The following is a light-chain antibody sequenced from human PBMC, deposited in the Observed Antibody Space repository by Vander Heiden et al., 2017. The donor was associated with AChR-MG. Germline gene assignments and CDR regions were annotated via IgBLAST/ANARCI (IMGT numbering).Light chain of an antibody. CDR2: DAS. CDR1: QSVNSF. V-gene: IGKV3-11*01. CDR3: QQRSNWPPVFS. Sequence: EIVLTQSPATLSLSLGERATLSCRASQSVNSFLDWYQQKPGQAPRLLIYDASNRAAGIPARFSGSGSGTDFTLTISGLEPEDFAVYFCQQRSNWPPVFSFGHGTKVDVK. J-gene: IGKJ3*01.